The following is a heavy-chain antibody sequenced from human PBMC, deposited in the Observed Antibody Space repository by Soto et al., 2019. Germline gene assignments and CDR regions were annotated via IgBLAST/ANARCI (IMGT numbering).Heavy chain of an antibody. Sequence: PGGSLRLSCAASGFTFSKSSMNWVRQPPGKGLEWLSSISTNSNYIRYADSVKGRFTISRDNAKNSLSLQMMNLRADDTAMHYCATDTGDIEVVPATTWGRGTLVTVSS. CDR2: ISTNSNYI. V-gene: IGHV3-21*04. CDR3: ATDTGDIEVVPATT. CDR1: GFTFSKSS. J-gene: IGHJ4*02. D-gene: IGHD2-15*01.